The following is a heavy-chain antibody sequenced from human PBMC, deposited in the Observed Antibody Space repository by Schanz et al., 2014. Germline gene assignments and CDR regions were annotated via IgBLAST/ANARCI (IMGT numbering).Heavy chain of an antibody. CDR1: GYTFTTYA. D-gene: IGHD3-10*01. CDR3: ARGRGFYDY. V-gene: IGHV1-18*01. Sequence: QVQLVQSGSELKKPGASVNISCKASGYTFTTYALNWVRQAPGQGLEWMGWISPYNGNTNYAPKVQGRVTVTTDTATSTVYMELRSLTSDDTAVYYCARGRGFYDYWGQGTLVTVSS. J-gene: IGHJ4*02. CDR2: ISPYNGNT.